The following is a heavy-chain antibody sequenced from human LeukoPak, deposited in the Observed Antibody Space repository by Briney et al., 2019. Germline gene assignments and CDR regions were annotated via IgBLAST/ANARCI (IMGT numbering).Heavy chain of an antibody. D-gene: IGHD6-6*01. CDR1: GYSFSSYW. J-gene: IGHJ4*02. Sequence: GESLKISCKGSGYSFSSYWIGWVRQMPGKGLEWMGIIYPGDSDTRYSPSFQGQVTTSADKSISTAYLQWSSLKASDTAMYYCARRYSSSDEGFDYWGQGTLVTVSS. V-gene: IGHV5-51*01. CDR3: ARRYSSSDEGFDY. CDR2: IYPGDSDT.